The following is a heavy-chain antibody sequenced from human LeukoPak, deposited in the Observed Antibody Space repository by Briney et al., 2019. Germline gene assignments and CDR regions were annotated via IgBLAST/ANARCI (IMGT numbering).Heavy chain of an antibody. CDR1: GFTFSSYA. CDR3: AKGAITIFGVALYNWFDP. V-gene: IGHV3-23*01. J-gene: IGHJ5*02. D-gene: IGHD3-3*01. Sequence: PGGSLRLSCAASGFTFSSYAMSWVRQAPGKGLEWVSAISGSGGSTYYADSVKGRFTISRDNSKDTLYLQMNSLRAEDTAVYYCAKGAITIFGVALYNWFDPRGQGTLVTVSS. CDR2: ISGSGGST.